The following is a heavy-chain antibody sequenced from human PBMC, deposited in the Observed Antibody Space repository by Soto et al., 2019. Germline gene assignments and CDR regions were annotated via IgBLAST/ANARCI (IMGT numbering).Heavy chain of an antibody. V-gene: IGHV1-69*06. J-gene: IGHJ4*02. CDR1: GGTFSSLA. D-gene: IGHD3-10*01. CDR2: LVPVFGTA. CDR3: ARSPGVFDY. Sequence: QVQLVQSGAEVKKPGSSVKVSCKASGGTFSSLAISWVRQAPGQGLEWMGGLVPVFGTANYAQKFQGRVTITADTSTSTSYMELGSLRSEDTAVYYCARSPGVFDYWGQVTLFTVSS.